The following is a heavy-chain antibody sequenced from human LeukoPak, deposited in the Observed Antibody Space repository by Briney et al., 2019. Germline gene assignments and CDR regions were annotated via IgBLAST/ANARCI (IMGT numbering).Heavy chain of an antibody. D-gene: IGHD3-10*01. J-gene: IGHJ3*02. CDR2: ISGTSSII. Sequence: QAGGSLRLSCAASGFTVSSNYMSWVRQAPGKGLEWVSYISGTSSIINYADSVKGRFTISRDNAKNSLYLQMNSLRAEDTAVYYCAKDPRGDYYGSGTQGPRFDIWGQGTMVTVSS. CDR1: GFTVSSNY. V-gene: IGHV3-48*04. CDR3: AKDPRGDYYGSGTQGPRFDI.